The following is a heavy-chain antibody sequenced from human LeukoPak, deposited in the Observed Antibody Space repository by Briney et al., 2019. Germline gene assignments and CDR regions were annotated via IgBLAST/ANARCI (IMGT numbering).Heavy chain of an antibody. CDR1: GYTFTSYG. V-gene: IGHV1-18*01. CDR2: ISAYNGNT. Sequence: ASVTVSCKASGYTFTSYGISWVRRAPGQGLEWMGWISAYNGNTNYAQKLQGRVTMTTDTSTSTAYMELRSLRSDDTAVYYCARDLDGYNPRDYWGQGTLVTVSS. D-gene: IGHD5-24*01. J-gene: IGHJ4*02. CDR3: ARDLDGYNPRDY.